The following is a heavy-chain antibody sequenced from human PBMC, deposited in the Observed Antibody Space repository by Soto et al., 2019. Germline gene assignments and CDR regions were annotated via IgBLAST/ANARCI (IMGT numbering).Heavy chain of an antibody. CDR2: IYYSGST. Sequence: QVQLQESGPGLVNPSETLSLTCTVSGGSISSYYWSWIRQPPGKGLEWIGYIYYSGSTNYKPSLKSRVTISVDTSKNQFSLKLSSVTAADTAVYYCARRYGYSFDYWGQGTLVTVSS. V-gene: IGHV4-59*08. CDR1: GGSISSYY. CDR3: ARRYGYSFDY. J-gene: IGHJ4*02. D-gene: IGHD1-1*01.